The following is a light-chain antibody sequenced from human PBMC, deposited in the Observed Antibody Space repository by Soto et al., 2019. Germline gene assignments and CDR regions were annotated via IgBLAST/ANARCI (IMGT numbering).Light chain of an antibody. CDR3: CSYTRSSTYV. J-gene: IGLJ1*01. V-gene: IGLV2-14*01. CDR2: EVS. Sequence: QSALTQPASVSGSPGQSITISCTGTGSDVGGYNFVSWYQQHPGKAPKLMIYEVSNRPSGLSNRFSGSWSGNTASLTISGLQAEDEADYYCCSYTRSSTYVVGTGTKLTVL. CDR1: GSDVGGYNF.